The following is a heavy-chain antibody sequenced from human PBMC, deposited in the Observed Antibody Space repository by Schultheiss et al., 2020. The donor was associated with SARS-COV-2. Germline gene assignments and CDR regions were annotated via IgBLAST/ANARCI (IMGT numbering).Heavy chain of an antibody. V-gene: IGHV3-23*01. Sequence: GGSLRLSCAASGFTFSSYAMSWVRQAPGKGLEWVSAISGSGGSTYYADSVKGRFTISRDNSKNTLYLQMNSLRAEDTAVYYCAKGIVATLARYYYYGMDVWGQGTTATVSS. CDR1: GFTFSSYA. D-gene: IGHD5-12*01. CDR2: ISGSGGST. CDR3: AKGIVATLARYYYYGMDV. J-gene: IGHJ6*02.